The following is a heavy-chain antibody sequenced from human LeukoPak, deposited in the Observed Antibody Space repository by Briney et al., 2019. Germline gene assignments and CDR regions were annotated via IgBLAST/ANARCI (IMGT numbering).Heavy chain of an antibody. CDR2: IYTSGST. D-gene: IGHD3-9*01. V-gene: IGHV4-4*07. CDR1: GGSISSYY. J-gene: IGHJ6*02. Sequence: SETLSLTCTVSGGSISSYYWSWIRQPARKGLEWIGRIYTSGSTNYNPSLKSRVTMSVDTSKNQFSLKLSSVTAADTAVYYCAREGPWGGYDILTGYYDYYYYGMDVWGQGTTVTVSS. CDR3: AREGPWGGYDILTGYYDYYYYGMDV.